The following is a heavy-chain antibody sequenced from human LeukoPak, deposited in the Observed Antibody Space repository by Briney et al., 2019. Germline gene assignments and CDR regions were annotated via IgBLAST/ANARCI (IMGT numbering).Heavy chain of an antibody. D-gene: IGHD1-26*01. Sequence: SETLSLTCTASGGSVSSGSYYWSWIRQPPGKGLELIGYIYYSGSTSYNPSLKSRVTISVDTSKNQFSLKLSSVTAADTAVYYCARTSGSYPYYFDYWGQGTLVTVSS. V-gene: IGHV4-61*01. CDR3: ARTSGSYPYYFDY. CDR1: GGSVSSGSYY. CDR2: IYYSGST. J-gene: IGHJ4*02.